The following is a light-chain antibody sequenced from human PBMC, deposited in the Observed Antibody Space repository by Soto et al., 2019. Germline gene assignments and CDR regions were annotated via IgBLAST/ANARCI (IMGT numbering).Light chain of an antibody. CDR1: SSDVGCYNY. Sequence: QSALTQPASVSGSPGQSITISCTGTSSDVGCYNYVSWYQQHPGKAPKLMIYEVSNRPSGVSNRFSGSKSGNTASLTISGLQAEDEADYYCSSYTSSSWVFGGGTKLTVL. CDR3: SSYTSSSWV. V-gene: IGLV2-14*01. CDR2: EVS. J-gene: IGLJ3*02.